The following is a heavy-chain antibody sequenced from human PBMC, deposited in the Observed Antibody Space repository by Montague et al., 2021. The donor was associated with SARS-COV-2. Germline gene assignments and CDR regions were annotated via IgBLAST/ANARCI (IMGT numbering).Heavy chain of an antibody. CDR2: IYSGGSST. J-gene: IGHJ3*02. Sequence: SLRLSCAASEFAFSSYAMGWVRQAPGKGLEWVSAIYSGGSSTFYADSVKGRFTISRDNSKNTLYLQMNSLRAEDTAVYYCAKSAWGVTDAFDIWGQGTMVTVSS. CDR1: EFAFSSYA. V-gene: IGHV3-23*03. CDR3: AKSAWGVTDAFDI. D-gene: IGHD1-26*01.